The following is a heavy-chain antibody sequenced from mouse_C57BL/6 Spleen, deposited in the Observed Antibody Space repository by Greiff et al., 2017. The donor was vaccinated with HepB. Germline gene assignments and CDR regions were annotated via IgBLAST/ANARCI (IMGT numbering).Heavy chain of an antibody. CDR3: AREYGWTTVLDY. J-gene: IGHJ2*01. CDR2: IDPEDGET. Sequence: VQLQQSGAELVKPGASVKLSCTASGFNINDYYMHWVKQRTEQGLEWIGRIDPEDGETKYAPKFQGKATITADTSSNTASLQLSSLTSEDTAVYYFAREYGWTTVLDYWGQGTTLTVSS. CDR1: GFNINDYY. D-gene: IGHD1-1*01. V-gene: IGHV14-2*01.